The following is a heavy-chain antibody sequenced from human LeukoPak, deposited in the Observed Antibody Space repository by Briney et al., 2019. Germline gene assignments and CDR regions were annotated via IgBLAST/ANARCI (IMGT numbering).Heavy chain of an antibody. V-gene: IGHV4-59*08. CDR3: ARGRSGYYYD. CDR2: ISYSGTT. J-gene: IGHJ4*02. Sequence: SETLSLTCNVSGVSISSSYWGWIRQPPGKGLEWIGYISYSGTTNYSPSLKSGVTMSVDTSKNQFSLQRSSVTAADTAVYYCARGRSGYYYDWGQGTLVTVSS. CDR1: GVSISSSY. D-gene: IGHD3-22*01.